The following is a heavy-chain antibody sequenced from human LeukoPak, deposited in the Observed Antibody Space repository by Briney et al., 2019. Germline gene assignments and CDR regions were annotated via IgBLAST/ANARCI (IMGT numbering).Heavy chain of an antibody. CDR1: GGAISSYY. CDR3: ARRGYSYGLHYFDY. J-gene: IGHJ4*02. Sequence: SETLSLTCTVSGGAISSYYWSWIRQPPGQGLQWIGYIYYSGSTSYNPSLKSRVTISVDTSKNQFSLKLSSVTAADTAVYNCARRGYSYGLHYFDYWGQGTLVTVSS. V-gene: IGHV4-59*01. CDR2: IYYSGST. D-gene: IGHD5-18*01.